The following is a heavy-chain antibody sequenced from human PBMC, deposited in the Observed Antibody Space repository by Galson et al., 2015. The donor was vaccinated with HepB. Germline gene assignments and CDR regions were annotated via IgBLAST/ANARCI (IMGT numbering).Heavy chain of an antibody. CDR2: IYANNGDT. J-gene: IGHJ4*02. V-gene: IGHV1-2*02. CDR3: ARDGPALCPEFDS. CDR1: GFTLTDYY. Sequence: SVKVSCKASGFTLTDYYIYWVRQAPGQGLECLGWIYANNGDTSYAQKFQGRVTMTRDTSISTAYMELSSLRSDDTAVYYCARDGPALCPEFDSRGQGTLVSVSS. D-gene: IGHD2-21*01.